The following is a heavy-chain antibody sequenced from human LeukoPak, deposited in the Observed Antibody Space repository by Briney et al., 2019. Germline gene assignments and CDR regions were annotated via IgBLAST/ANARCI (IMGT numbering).Heavy chain of an antibody. Sequence: PGGSLRLSCVASGITFSSYDMSWVRQAPGKGLEWISAISDRGKTDYADSVKGRFTISRDNSKNTLYLQLSSLRADDTAIYSCAKLPTIFGVADSFDIWGQGTLVTVSS. V-gene: IGHV3-23*01. D-gene: IGHD3-3*01. J-gene: IGHJ3*02. CDR2: ISDRGKT. CDR1: GITFSSYD. CDR3: AKLPTIFGVADSFDI.